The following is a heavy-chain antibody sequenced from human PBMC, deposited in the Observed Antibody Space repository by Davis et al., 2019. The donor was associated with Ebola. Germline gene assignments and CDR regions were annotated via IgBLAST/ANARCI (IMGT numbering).Heavy chain of an antibody. CDR3: AREYNYDFWSGYYTGHNWFDP. V-gene: IGHV3-23*01. CDR1: GFTFSSYA. Sequence: GESLKISCSASGFTFSSYAMSWVRQAPGKGLGWVSAISGSGGSTYYADSVKGRFTISRDNSKNTLYLQMNSLRAEDTAVYYCAREYNYDFWSGYYTGHNWFDPWGQGTLVTVSS. D-gene: IGHD3-3*01. CDR2: ISGSGGST. J-gene: IGHJ5*02.